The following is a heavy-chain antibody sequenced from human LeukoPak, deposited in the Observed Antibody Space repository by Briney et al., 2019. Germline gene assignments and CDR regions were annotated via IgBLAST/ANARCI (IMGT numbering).Heavy chain of an antibody. CDR2: VSPDGRTT. CDR3: GRAMTRGVIPY. D-gene: IGHD3-10*01. Sequence: GGSLRLSCAASGFTFSSYWMHWVRQVPGKGLVWVSRVSPDGRTTSYADSVKGRFTISRDNAKSTVYLQMNSLRSEDTAVYYCGRAMTRGVIPYWGQGTLVTVSS. CDR1: GFTFSSYW. V-gene: IGHV3-74*01. J-gene: IGHJ4*02.